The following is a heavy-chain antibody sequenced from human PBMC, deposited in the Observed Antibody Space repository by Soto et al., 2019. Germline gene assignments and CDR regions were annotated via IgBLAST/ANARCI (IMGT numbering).Heavy chain of an antibody. CDR2: IYYSGST. D-gene: IGHD2-8*01. CDR3: ATHIVLMVYEMNWFDP. J-gene: IGHJ5*02. Sequence: QLQLQESGPGLVKPSETLSLTCTVSGGSISSSSYYWGWIRQPPGKGLEWIGSIYYSGSTYYNPSLKSRVTISVDTSKNQFSLKLSSVTAADTAVYYCATHIVLMVYEMNWFDPWGQGTLVTVSS. CDR1: GGSISSSSYY. V-gene: IGHV4-39*01.